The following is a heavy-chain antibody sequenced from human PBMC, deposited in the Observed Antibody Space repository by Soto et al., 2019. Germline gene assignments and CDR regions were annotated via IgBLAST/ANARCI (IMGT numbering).Heavy chain of an antibody. CDR2: MNTNSGNK. D-gene: IGHD3-10*01. CDR3: ARVPGSLDP. Sequence: ASVKVSCKASGYTFTSYDINWVRQATGQGLEWMGWMNTNSGNKGYAQKFQGRVTMTMDTSISTVYMELNSLTSEDTAVYYCARVPGSLDPWGQGTLVTVSS. J-gene: IGHJ5*02. CDR1: GYTFTSYD. V-gene: IGHV1-8*01.